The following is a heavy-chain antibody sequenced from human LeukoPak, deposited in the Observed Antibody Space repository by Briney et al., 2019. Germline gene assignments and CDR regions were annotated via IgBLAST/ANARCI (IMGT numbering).Heavy chain of an antibody. CDR2: ISAYNGNT. CDR1: GYTFTSYG. D-gene: IGHD1-14*01. V-gene: IGHV1-18*01. Sequence: ASVKVSCKASGYTFTSYGISWVRQAPGQGLEWMGWISAYNGNTNYAQKFQGRVTMTRDTSISSAYMELSRLRSDDTAAYYCASSLPTEPYYYMDVWGKGTTVTVSS. CDR3: ASSLPTEPYYYMDV. J-gene: IGHJ6*03.